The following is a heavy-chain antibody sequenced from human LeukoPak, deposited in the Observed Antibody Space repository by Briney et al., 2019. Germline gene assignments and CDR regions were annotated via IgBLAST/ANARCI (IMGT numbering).Heavy chain of an antibody. CDR1: GFTFSSRW. D-gene: IGHD2-21*01. Sequence: GGSLRLSCAASGFTFSSRWMHWVRQAPGKGLVWVSHVNSDESSTNYADSAKGRFTISRDNTRNTLYLQMNSLRAEDTAVYYCASDDSYAFDIWGQGTMVTVSS. CDR2: VNSDESST. J-gene: IGHJ3*02. CDR3: ASDDSYAFDI. V-gene: IGHV3-74*01.